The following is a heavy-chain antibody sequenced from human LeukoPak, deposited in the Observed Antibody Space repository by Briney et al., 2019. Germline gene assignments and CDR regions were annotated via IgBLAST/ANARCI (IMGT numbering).Heavy chain of an antibody. D-gene: IGHD3-10*02. J-gene: IGHJ6*04. CDR2: ISSSGSTI. V-gene: IGHV3-48*03. Sequence: GGSLRLSCAASGFTFSSYEMNWVRQAPGKGLEWVSYISSSGSTIYYADSVKGRFTISRDNVKTSLYLQMNSLSAEDTAVYYCAELGITMIGGVWGKGTTVTISS. CDR3: AELGITMIGGV. CDR1: GFTFSSYE.